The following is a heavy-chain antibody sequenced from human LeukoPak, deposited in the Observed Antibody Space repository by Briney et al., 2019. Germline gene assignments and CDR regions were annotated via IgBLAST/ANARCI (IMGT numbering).Heavy chain of an antibody. CDR3: ARDTSSRFDY. D-gene: IGHD6-13*01. CDR1: GFTFSNYW. CDR2: INRDGSNT. Sequence: GGSLRLSCATSGFTFSNYWMHWVRQAPGKGLVWVSRINRDGSNTNYADSVKGRFTISRDNAKNTLYLQMNSLRAEDTAVYYCARDTSSRFDYWGQGTLVTVSS. J-gene: IGHJ4*02. V-gene: IGHV3-74*01.